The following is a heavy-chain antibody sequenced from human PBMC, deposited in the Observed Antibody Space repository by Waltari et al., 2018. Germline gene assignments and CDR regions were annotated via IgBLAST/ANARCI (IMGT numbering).Heavy chain of an antibody. CDR3: ARMIEYRNSWDAFDV. CDR1: GGSIRADY. V-gene: IGHV4-4*09. Sequence: QVQLQESGPGLVKPSETLSLTCTVSGGSIRADYWNWIRQTPGKGLEWIGKSYGDGSTDYNPSLQSRITISIDTFKKEVSLKLSSVTAADPATYYCARMIEYRNSWDAFDVWGQGTMVTVSS. CDR2: SYGDGST. J-gene: IGHJ3*01. D-gene: IGHD6-6*01.